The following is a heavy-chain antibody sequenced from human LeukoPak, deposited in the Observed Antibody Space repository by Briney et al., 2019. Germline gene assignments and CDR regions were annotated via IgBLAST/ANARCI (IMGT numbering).Heavy chain of an antibody. V-gene: IGHV4-30-2*01. CDR1: GGSISSGGYS. CDR3: ARGTATPYFDY. CDR2: IYHSGST. J-gene: IGHJ4*02. D-gene: IGHD1-1*01. Sequence: SETLSLTCAVSGGSISSGGYSWSWIRHPPGKGLEWIGYIYHSGSTYYNPSLKSRVTISVDRSKNQFSLELSSVTAADTAVYYCARGTATPYFDYWGQGTLVTVSS.